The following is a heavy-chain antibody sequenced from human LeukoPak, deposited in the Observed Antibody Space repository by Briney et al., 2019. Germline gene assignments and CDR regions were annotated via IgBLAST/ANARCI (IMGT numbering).Heavy chain of an antibody. D-gene: IGHD2-2*01. CDR2: INPNSGGT. CDR3: ARGSSTSCYDAFDI. V-gene: IGHV1-2*02. J-gene: IGHJ3*02. Sequence: ASVKVSCKASGYSFTSHYMHWVRQAPGQGLEWMGWINPNSGGTNYAQKFQGRVTMTRDTSISTAYMELSRLRSDDTAVYYCARGSSTSCYDAFDIWGQGTMVTVSS. CDR1: GYSFTSHY.